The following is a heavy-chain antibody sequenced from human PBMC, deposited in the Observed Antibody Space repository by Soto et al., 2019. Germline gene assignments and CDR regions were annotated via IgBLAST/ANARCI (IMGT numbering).Heavy chain of an antibody. J-gene: IGHJ3*01. CDR3: ATSSPGGVGQYVDAFDL. CDR1: SYTFTYNA. CDR2: IGANSGST. D-gene: IGHD3-16*01. Sequence: QVHLVQSGAEVKKPGASVKVSCKASSYTFTYNAINWVRQAPGQGLEWMGWIGANSGSTNYAQNFQGRVTLTTDTSSNAACMELRSLRSDDAAIYCCATSSPGGVGQYVDAFDLWGQGTLVTVSS. V-gene: IGHV1-18*01.